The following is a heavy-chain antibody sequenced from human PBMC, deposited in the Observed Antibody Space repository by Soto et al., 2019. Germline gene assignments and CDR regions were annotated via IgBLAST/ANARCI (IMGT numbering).Heavy chain of an antibody. D-gene: IGHD6-13*01. CDR1: GFTFSSYA. CDR2: ISYDGSNK. V-gene: IGHV3-30-3*01. CDR3: ARGGISSSSFHGMDV. J-gene: IGHJ6*02. Sequence: QVQLVESGGGVVQPGRSLRLSCAASGFTFSSYAMHWVRQAPGKGLEWVAVISYDGSNKYYADSVKGRFTISRDNSKNTLYLQMNSLRAEDTAVYYCARGGISSSSFHGMDVWGQGTTVTVSS.